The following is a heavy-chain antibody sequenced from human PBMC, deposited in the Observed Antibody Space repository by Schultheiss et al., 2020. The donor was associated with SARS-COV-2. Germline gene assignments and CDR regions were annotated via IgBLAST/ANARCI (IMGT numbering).Heavy chain of an antibody. V-gene: IGHV3-53*05. J-gene: IGHJ4*02. Sequence: GGSLRLSCAASGFTVSSNYMSWVRQAPGKGLEWVSVIYSGGSTYYADSVKGRFTISRDNSKNTLYLQMNSLRPEDTAVYYCARSPAAPTLDYWGQGTLVTVSS. CDR3: ARSPAAPTLDY. CDR1: GFTVSSNY. CDR2: IYSGGST. D-gene: IGHD6-6*01.